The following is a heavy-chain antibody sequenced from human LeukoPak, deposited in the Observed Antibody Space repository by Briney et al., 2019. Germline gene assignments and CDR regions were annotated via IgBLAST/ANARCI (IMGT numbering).Heavy chain of an antibody. V-gene: IGHV3-64D*08. CDR1: GFTFSTNS. J-gene: IGHJ5*02. D-gene: IGHD1-26*01. CDR3: VTVGMTSIWSYLRFDP. Sequence: GGSLRLSCSASGFTFSTNSMHWVRQAPGKGLEFVSAITSNGGSTYYADSVKGRFTISRDNSKDTLYLQMSSLRAEDTAVYYCVTVGMTSIWSYLRFDPRGQGTLVSVSS. CDR2: ITSNGGST.